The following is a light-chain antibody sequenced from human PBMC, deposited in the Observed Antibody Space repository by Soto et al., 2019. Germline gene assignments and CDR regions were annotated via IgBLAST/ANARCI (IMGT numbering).Light chain of an antibody. CDR2: EVS. CDR3: SSYTSSSTFYV. CDR1: SSDVGGYNY. Sequence: SVLTQPASVSGSPVQASTISCTGTSSDVGGYNYVSWYQQHPGKAPKLMIYEVSNRPSGVSKRFSGSKSGNTASLTISGLQAEDEADYYCSSYTSSSTFYVFGPGTKVTVL. V-gene: IGLV2-14*01. J-gene: IGLJ1*01.